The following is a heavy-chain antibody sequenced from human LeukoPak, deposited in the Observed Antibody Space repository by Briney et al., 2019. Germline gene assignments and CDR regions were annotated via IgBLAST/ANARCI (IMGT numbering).Heavy chain of an antibody. Sequence: HRASVKVSCKASGGTFSSYAISWVRQAPGQGLEWMGGIIPIFGTANYAQKFQGRVTITTDESTSTAYMELSSLRSEDTAVYYCAVSSTYCGGGSCYSDYWGQGTLVTVSS. J-gene: IGHJ4*02. V-gene: IGHV1-69*05. CDR1: GGTFSSYA. D-gene: IGHD2-15*01. CDR2: IIPIFGTA. CDR3: AVSSTYCGGGSCYSDY.